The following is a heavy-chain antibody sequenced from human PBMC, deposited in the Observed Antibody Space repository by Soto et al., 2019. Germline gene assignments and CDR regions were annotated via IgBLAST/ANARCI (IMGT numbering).Heavy chain of an antibody. Sequence: GGSLRLSCAASGFTFSSYGMHWVRQAPGKGLEWVAVISYDGSNKYYADSVKGRFTISRDNSKNTLYLQMNSLRAEDTAVYYCAKDRSSSSWPPGLTGYWGQGTLVTVSS. CDR1: GFTFSSYG. V-gene: IGHV3-30*18. CDR2: ISYDGSNK. CDR3: AKDRSSSSWPPGLTGY. D-gene: IGHD6-13*01. J-gene: IGHJ4*02.